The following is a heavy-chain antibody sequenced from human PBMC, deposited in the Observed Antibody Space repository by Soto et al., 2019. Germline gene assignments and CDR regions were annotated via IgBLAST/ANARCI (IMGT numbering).Heavy chain of an antibody. CDR3: ARDRLVPYGSGMDV. V-gene: IGHV3-33*01. Sequence: QMQLVESGGGVVQPGRSLRLSCAASGFTFRSYGIHWVRQAPGKGLEWVALIWFDGSKKYYVDSVKGRFAVSRDNSKNTLYLQMSSLRVEDTAVYYCARDRLVPYGSGMDVWGQGTTVTVSS. D-gene: IGHD2-2*01. CDR1: GFTFRSYG. J-gene: IGHJ6*02. CDR2: IWFDGSKK.